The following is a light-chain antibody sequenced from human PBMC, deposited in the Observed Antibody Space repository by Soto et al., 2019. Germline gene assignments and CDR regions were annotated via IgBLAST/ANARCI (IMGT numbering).Light chain of an antibody. CDR1: SSNIGNTY. CDR2: DNN. CDR3: ETWDSSLSAVV. Sequence: QPVLTQPPSVSAAPGQKVTISCSGSSSNIGNTYVYWYQQVPGKAPKLLIYDNNKRPSGIPDRFSGSKSGTSATLGITGLQTGDEADYYCETWDSSLSAVVFGGGTKLTVL. J-gene: IGLJ3*02. V-gene: IGLV1-51*01.